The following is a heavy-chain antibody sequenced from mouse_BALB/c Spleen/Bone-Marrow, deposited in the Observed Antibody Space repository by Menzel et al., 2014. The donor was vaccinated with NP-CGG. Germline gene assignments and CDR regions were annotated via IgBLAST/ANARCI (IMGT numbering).Heavy chain of an antibody. Sequence: VQRVESGAELAKPGASVKMSCKTSGYTFTTYWIHWVKQRPGQGLEWIGYINPSTGYTEYNQKFKDKATLTADKSSSTAYMQLSSLTSEVFAVYYCAREGIYYGNTWFAYWGQGTLVTVSA. J-gene: IGHJ3*01. CDR2: INPSTGYT. D-gene: IGHD2-1*01. V-gene: IGHV1-7*01. CDR1: GYTFTTYW. CDR3: AREGIYYGNTWFAY.